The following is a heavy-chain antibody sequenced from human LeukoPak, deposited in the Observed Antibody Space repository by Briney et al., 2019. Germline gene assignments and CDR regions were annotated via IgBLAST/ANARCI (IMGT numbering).Heavy chain of an antibody. CDR3: ARRNGSGANNWFDP. D-gene: IGHD3-10*01. V-gene: IGHV4-59*01. CDR1: GYSITSIYY. Sequence: SETLSLTCTVSGYSITSIYYWSWIRQSPGKGLEWLGYVYSSGITTKNPSLKSRLTLSVDTSKNQFSLKLTSVTAADTALYFCARRNGSGANNWFDPWGQGTLVTVSP. J-gene: IGHJ5*02. CDR2: VYSSGIT.